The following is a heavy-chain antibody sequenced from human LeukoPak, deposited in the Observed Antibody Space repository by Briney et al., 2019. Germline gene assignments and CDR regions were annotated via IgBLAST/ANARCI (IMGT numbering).Heavy chain of an antibody. CDR1: GFTFSNYS. V-gene: IGHV3-48*02. CDR3: VRIRDSGSYYFYYGMDV. Sequence: GGSLRLSCAVSGFTFSNYSMNWVRQAPGKGLEWVSYVSRTSSTILYADSVKGRLTISRDKAKNSVYLQMNSLRDEDTAVYYCVRIRDSGSYYFYYGMDVWGQGTTVTVSS. D-gene: IGHD1-26*01. J-gene: IGHJ6*02. CDR2: VSRTSSTI.